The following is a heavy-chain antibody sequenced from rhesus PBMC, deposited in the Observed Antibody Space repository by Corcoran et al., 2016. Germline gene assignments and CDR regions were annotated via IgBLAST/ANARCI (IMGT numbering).Heavy chain of an antibody. Sequence: EVQLVESGGGLVQPGGSLRLSCAASGFTFSSYDMSWVRQALGKGLEWVSSISNTGNTIYSPHTVKGRFTISRENAKYSLSLQMNSLNTEDTAVYYCTMDVYCSGIYCYARFDVWGPGVLVTVSS. V-gene: IGHV3S4*01. CDR3: TMDVYCSGIYCYARFDV. J-gene: IGHJ5-1*01. CDR2: ISNTGNTI. D-gene: IGHD2-27*01. CDR1: GFTFSSYD.